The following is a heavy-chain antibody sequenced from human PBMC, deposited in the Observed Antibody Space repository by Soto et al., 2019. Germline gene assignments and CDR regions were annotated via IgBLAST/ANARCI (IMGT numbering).Heavy chain of an antibody. Sequence: PGGSLRLSCAASGFSVSSSYMSWVRQAPGKGLECVSIIYFAGNTFYADSVKGRFTISRDNSKNTLYLEMNSLRAEDTAVYYCTIQRFTMIRGRDYWGQGTLATVSS. CDR3: TIQRFTMIRGRDY. D-gene: IGHD3-10*01. CDR1: GFSVSSSY. V-gene: IGHV3-66*01. J-gene: IGHJ4*02. CDR2: IYFAGNT.